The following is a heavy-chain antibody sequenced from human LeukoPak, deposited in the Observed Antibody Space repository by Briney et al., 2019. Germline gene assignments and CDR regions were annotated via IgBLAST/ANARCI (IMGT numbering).Heavy chain of an antibody. CDR3: AVGVLRFLEWLSHFDY. CDR1: GFTFSSYG. CDR2: ISSSSYI. V-gene: IGHV3-21*04. D-gene: IGHD3-3*01. Sequence: GGSLRLSCAASGFTFSSYGMSWVGQAPGKGLEWVSSISSSSYIYYADSVKGRFTISRDNAKNSLYLQMNSLRAGDTAVYYCAVGVLRFLEWLSHFDYWGQGTLVTVSS. J-gene: IGHJ4*02.